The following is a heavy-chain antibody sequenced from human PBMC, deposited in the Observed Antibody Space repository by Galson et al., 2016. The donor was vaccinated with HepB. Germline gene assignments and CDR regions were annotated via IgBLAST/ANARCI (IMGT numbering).Heavy chain of an antibody. CDR3: ARCPDYYGDYGYSYYYMDV. CDR2: ISSSNSYT. J-gene: IGHJ6*03. V-gene: IGHV3-11*06. CDR1: GFTFSDYY. D-gene: IGHD4-17*01. Sequence: SLRLSCAASGFTFSDYYMTWIRQAPGKGLEWVSYISSSNSYTTYADSVKGRFTISRDNAKIALYLEMNSLRVEDTAVYYCARCPDYYGDYGYSYYYMDVWGKGTTVTVTS.